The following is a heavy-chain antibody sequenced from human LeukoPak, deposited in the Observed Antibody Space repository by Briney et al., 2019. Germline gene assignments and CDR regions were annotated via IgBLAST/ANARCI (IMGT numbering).Heavy chain of an antibody. Sequence: PGGSLRLSCAASGFTFSSYAMSWVHQAPGKGLEWVSVISGSGGSTYYADSVKGRFTISRDNSKNTLYLQMNSLRAEDTAVYYCAKDLARITMIVVVITSPSIYGMDVWGQGTTVTVSS. J-gene: IGHJ6*02. V-gene: IGHV3-23*01. CDR1: GFTFSSYA. CDR3: AKDLARITMIVVVITSPSIYGMDV. D-gene: IGHD3-22*01. CDR2: ISGSGGST.